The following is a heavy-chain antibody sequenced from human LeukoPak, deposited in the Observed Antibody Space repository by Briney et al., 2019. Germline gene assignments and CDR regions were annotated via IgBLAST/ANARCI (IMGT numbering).Heavy chain of an antibody. D-gene: IGHD5-18*01. CDR1: GGSISSGGYS. V-gene: IGHV4-30-2*01. CDR3: ARVGKAMVKLYAFDI. J-gene: IGHJ3*02. Sequence: PSQTLSLTCTVSGGSISSGGYSWSWIRQPPGKGLEWIGYIYHSGSTYYNPSLKSRVTISVDRSKNQFSLKLSSVTAADTAVYYCARVGKAMVKLYAFDIWGQGTLVTVSS. CDR2: IYHSGST.